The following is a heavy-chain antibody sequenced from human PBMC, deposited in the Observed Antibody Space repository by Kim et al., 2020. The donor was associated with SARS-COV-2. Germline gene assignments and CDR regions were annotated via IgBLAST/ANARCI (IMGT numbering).Heavy chain of an antibody. CDR1: GFTVSSNY. D-gene: IGHD5-12*01. CDR3: ARYWGDGYNFGAFDI. V-gene: IGHV3-53*01. J-gene: IGHJ3*02. CDR2: IYSGGST. Sequence: GGSLRLSCAASGFTVSSNYMSWVRQAPGKGLEWVSVIYSGGSTYYADSVKGRFTISRDNSKNTLYLQMNSLRAEDTAVYYCARYWGDGYNFGAFDIWGQGTMVTVSS.